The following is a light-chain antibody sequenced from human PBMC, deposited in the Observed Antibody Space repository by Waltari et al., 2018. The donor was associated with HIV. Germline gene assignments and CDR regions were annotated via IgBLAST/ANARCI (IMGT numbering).Light chain of an antibody. Sequence: EIVLTQAPDTLSLSPGERATLSCWASQSVDSSYLAWYQQKPGQAPRLLIYGASSRATGVPDRFSGSGSGTDFTLTITRLEPEDFAMYYCQQYGSSPPWTFGQGTKVEIK. CDR3: QQYGSSPPWT. CDR2: GAS. V-gene: IGKV3-20*01. J-gene: IGKJ1*01. CDR1: QSVDSSY.